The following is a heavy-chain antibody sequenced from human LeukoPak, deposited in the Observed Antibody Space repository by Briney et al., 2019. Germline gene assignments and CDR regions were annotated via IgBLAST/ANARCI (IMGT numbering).Heavy chain of an antibody. J-gene: IGHJ4*02. CDR2: INPNSGGT. D-gene: IGHD3-9*01. Sequence: ASVKVSCKASGYTFTSYYMHWVRQAPGQGLEWMGWINPNSGGTNYAQKFQGRVTMTRDTSISTAYMELSRLRSDDTAVYYCARDGKMAGYYRLDYWGQGTLVTVSS. CDR3: ARDGKMAGYYRLDY. V-gene: IGHV1-2*02. CDR1: GYTFTSYY.